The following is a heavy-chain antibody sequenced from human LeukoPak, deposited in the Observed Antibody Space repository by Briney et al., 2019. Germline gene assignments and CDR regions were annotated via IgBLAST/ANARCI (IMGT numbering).Heavy chain of an antibody. Sequence: PSETLSLTCTVSGGSISSGAYYGGWIRQPPGKGLEWIASIYPSGITYYNPSLKSRLTISMDTSTTQFTLKLTSLTAADTAVYYCGRAPDCWGQGTLVTVSS. CDR3: GRAPDC. J-gene: IGHJ4*02. CDR2: IYPSGIT. V-gene: IGHV4-39*01. CDR1: GGSISSGAYY.